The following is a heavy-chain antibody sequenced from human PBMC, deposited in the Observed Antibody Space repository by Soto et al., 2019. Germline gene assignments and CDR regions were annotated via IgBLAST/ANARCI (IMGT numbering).Heavy chain of an antibody. J-gene: IGHJ4*02. D-gene: IGHD6-25*01. Sequence: ASVKVSCKASGFAFINYDFSWGRPAAGQGVEGRGWVNPNNWNPGFAQNFRGRINRTRNTSIRTSYFELSSLRSDDSAVYFCARRKERSGPYYLDLWGQGTQVT. V-gene: IGHV1-8*01. CDR3: ARRKERSGPYYLDL. CDR2: VNPNNWNP. CDR1: GFAFINYD.